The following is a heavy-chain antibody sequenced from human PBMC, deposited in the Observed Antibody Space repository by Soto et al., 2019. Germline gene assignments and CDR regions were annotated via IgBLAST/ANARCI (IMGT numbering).Heavy chain of an antibody. CDR3: ARVGGDDFGVSGGFDY. CDR1: GGSISDYF. Sequence: SETLSLTCTVSGGSISDYFWTWIRQPPGTGLEWIGYIYSSGRTNYNPSLKSRVSISVDTSKNHFSLQLRSVTAADTAVYYCARVGGDDFGVSGGFDYWGQGTLVTVSS. CDR2: IYSSGRT. V-gene: IGHV4-59*01. J-gene: IGHJ4*02. D-gene: IGHD4-17*01.